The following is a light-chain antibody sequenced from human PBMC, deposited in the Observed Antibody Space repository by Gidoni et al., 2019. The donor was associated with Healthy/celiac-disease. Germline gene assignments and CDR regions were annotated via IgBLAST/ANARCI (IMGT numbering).Light chain of an antibody. CDR3: QVWDSSSLHVV. Sequence: SYVLTQPPSVSVAPGKTARITCGGNNIGSKSVHWYQQKPGQAPVLVIYYDSDRPSGIPEGFSGSNSGNTATLTISRVEAGDEADYYCQVWDSSSLHVVFGGGTKLTVL. V-gene: IGLV3-21*04. J-gene: IGLJ2*01. CDR2: YDS. CDR1: NIGSKS.